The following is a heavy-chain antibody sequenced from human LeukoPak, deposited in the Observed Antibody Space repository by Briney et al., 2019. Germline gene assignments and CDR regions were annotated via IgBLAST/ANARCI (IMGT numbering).Heavy chain of an antibody. CDR1: GGSISSGGYY. J-gene: IGHJ6*02. Sequence: SQTLSLTCTVSGGSISSGGYYWSWIRQHPGKGLEWIGYIYYSGSTYYNPSFKSRVTISVDTSKNQFSLKLSSVTAADTAVYYCARDPTAGQYYYYGMDVWGQGTTVTVSS. CDR3: ARDPTAGQYYYYGMDV. V-gene: IGHV4-31*03. CDR2: IYYSGST.